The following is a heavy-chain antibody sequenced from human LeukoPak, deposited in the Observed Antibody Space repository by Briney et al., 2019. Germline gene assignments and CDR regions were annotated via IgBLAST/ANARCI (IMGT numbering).Heavy chain of an antibody. CDR1: GYTFTSYG. D-gene: IGHD3-9*01. V-gene: IGHV1-18*01. CDR2: ISAYNGNT. Sequence: ASVKVSCKASGYTFTSYGISWVRQAPGQRLEWMGWISAYNGNTNYAQKLQGRVTMTTDTSTSTAYMELRSLRSDDTAVYYCARDWDDILTGDYWGQGTLVTISS. J-gene: IGHJ4*02. CDR3: ARDWDDILTGDY.